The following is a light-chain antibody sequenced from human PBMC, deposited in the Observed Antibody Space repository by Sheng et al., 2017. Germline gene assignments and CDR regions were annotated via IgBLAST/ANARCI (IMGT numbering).Light chain of an antibody. V-gene: IGLV2-23*03. CDR1: SSDVGSY. Sequence: QSALTQPASVSGSPGQSITISCTGTSSDVGSYVSWYQQQPCKAPKLLIYEGTERPSGVSFRFSGSKSGNTASLTISGLQAEDEADYYCCSYTGRITFTFDWVFGGGTRLTVL. CDR3: CSYTGRITFTFDWV. CDR2: EGT. J-gene: IGLJ3*02.